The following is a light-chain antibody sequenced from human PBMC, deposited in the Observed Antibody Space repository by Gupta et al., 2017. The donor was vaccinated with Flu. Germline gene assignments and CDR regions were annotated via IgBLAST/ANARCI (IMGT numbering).Light chain of an antibody. CDR2: WAS. V-gene: IGKV4-1*01. CDR1: QSVLYSSNNKNY. Sequence: IVMTQSPDSLAVSLGERATINCKSSQSVLYSSNNKNYLAWYQQKPGQPPKLLIYWASTRESGVPDRCSGSGSGTDFTLTISSLQAEDVAVYYCQQEDNTPQTFGQGTKVEIK. J-gene: IGKJ1*01. CDR3: QQEDNTPQT.